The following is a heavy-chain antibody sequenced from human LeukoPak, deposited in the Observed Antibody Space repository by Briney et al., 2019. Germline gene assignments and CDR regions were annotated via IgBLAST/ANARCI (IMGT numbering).Heavy chain of an antibody. CDR3: TKLISGAGSRY. CDR2: IGGSGAFT. V-gene: IGHV3-23*01. D-gene: IGHD6-13*01. Sequence: GGSLRLSCAASGFTFSNYGLSWVPQAPGQGLEWVSSIGGSGAFTYYADSVKGRFTISRDNPKSTLYLQINDLRAEDTAVYFCTKLISGAGSRYWGQGTLVTVSS. J-gene: IGHJ4*02. CDR1: GFTFSNYG.